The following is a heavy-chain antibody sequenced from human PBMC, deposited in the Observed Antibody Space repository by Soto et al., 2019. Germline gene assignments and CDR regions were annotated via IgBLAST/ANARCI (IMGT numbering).Heavy chain of an antibody. CDR1: GGSVSSSSYY. D-gene: IGHD6-19*01. CDR3: ARHPQWLVPRWFDP. J-gene: IGHJ5*02. V-gene: IGHV4-39*01. Sequence: SETLSLTCTVSGGSVSSSSYYWGWIRQPPGKGLEWIGSIYYSGSTYYNPSLKSRVTISVDTSKNQFSLKLSSVTAADTAVYYCARHPQWLVPRWFDPWGQGTLVTVSS. CDR2: IYYSGST.